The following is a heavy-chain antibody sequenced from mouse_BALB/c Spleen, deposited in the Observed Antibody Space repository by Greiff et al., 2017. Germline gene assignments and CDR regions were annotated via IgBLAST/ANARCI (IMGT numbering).Heavy chain of an antibody. D-gene: IGHD2-1*01. J-gene: IGHJ4*01. CDR2: INPSNGRT. V-gene: IGHV1S81*02. Sequence: VQLQQSGAELVKPGASVKLSCKASGYTFTSYWMHWVKQRPGQGLEWIGEINPSNGRTNYNEKFKSKATLTVDKSSSTAYMQLSSLTSEDSAVYYCARRGFGNYVDYAMDYWGQGTSVTVSS. CDR1: GYTFTSYW. CDR3: ARRGFGNYVDYAMDY.